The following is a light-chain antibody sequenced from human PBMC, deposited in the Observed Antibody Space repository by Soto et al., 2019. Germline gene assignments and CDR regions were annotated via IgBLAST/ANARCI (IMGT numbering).Light chain of an antibody. CDR1: QSVSNNY. J-gene: IGKJ1*01. V-gene: IGKV3-20*01. CDR2: GAS. CDR3: QQYHTSPLT. Sequence: EIVLTQSPGTLSLSQGERATLSCRASQSVSNNYLAWYQQKRGQAPRRLIYGASIRATGIPDRFSGSGSGTDFTLTISRLEPEDFALYYCQQYHTSPLTFGQGTKVDI.